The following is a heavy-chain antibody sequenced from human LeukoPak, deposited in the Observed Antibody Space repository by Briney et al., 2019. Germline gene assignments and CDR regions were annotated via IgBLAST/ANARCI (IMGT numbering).Heavy chain of an antibody. V-gene: IGHV3-7*01. J-gene: IGHJ3*02. CDR1: GLTFSSYW. D-gene: IGHD5-12*01. Sequence: GGSLRLSCAASGLTFSSYWMAWVRQAPGKGLEWVANIMQDGSEGYYVDSVKGRLTISRDNAKNSLFLQMNSLRAEDTAVYYCARDGRGYSDAFDIWGQGTMVTVSS. CDR3: ARDGRGYSDAFDI. CDR2: IMQDGSEG.